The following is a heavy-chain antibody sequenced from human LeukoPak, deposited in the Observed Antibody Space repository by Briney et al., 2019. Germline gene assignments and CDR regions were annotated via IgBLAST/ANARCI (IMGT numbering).Heavy chain of an antibody. J-gene: IGHJ6*02. CDR1: GFTFSSYA. CDR2: ISYDGSNK. CDR3: ARDRGRAYGMDV. Sequence: GGSLRLSCAASGFTFSSYAMHWVRQAPGKGLEWVAVISYDGSNKYYADSVKGRFTISRDNSKNTLYLQMNSLRAEDTAVYYCARDRGRAYGMDVWGQGTTVTVSS. V-gene: IGHV3-30*14.